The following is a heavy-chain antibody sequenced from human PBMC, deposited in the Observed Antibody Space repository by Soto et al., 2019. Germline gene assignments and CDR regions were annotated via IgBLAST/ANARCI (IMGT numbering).Heavy chain of an antibody. D-gene: IGHD3-22*01. CDR3: AKGLTYYYDSSGQKGAFDI. Sequence: GGSLRLSCAASGLTFSSYAMRWVRQAPGKGLEWVSGISDSGGSTYYADSVKGRLTISRDNSKNTLYMQMNSLRAEDTAVYYCAKGLTYYYDSSGQKGAFDIWGKGTMVTVSS. V-gene: IGHV3-23*01. J-gene: IGHJ3*02. CDR1: GLTFSSYA. CDR2: ISDSGGST.